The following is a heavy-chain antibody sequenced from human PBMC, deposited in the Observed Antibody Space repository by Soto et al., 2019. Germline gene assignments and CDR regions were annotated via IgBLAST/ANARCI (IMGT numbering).Heavy chain of an antibody. CDR2: IYYSGST. J-gene: IGHJ4*02. CDR1: GDSISKYF. D-gene: IGHD6-13*01. CDR3: ARYSSNWPHFDY. Sequence: GPRTVVSSETLSLTCTVSGDSISKYFGSWIRQSPGRALEWIGFIYYSGSTNYNPSLKSRVTISLDTSKNQFSLKLNSVTAADTAVYYCARYSSNWPHFDYWGQGTLVTVSS. V-gene: IGHV4-59*01.